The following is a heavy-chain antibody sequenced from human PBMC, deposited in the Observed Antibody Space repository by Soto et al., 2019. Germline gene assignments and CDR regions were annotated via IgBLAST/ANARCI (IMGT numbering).Heavy chain of an antibody. Sequence: QVQLVQSGAEVKKPGSSVKVSCKASGGTFNSYAISWVRQAPGQGLEWMGGIIPISGKANYAQKFQGRVTITADESTSTAYMELSSLRSEDTAVYYCARSQGSSTSLEIYYYYYYGMDVWGQGTTVTVSS. CDR3: ARSQGSSTSLEIYYYYYYGMDV. J-gene: IGHJ6*02. CDR2: IIPISGKA. CDR1: GGTFNSYA. V-gene: IGHV1-69*01. D-gene: IGHD2-2*01.